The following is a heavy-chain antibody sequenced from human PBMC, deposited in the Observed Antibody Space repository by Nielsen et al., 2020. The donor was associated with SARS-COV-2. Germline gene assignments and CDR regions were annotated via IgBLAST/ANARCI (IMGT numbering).Heavy chain of an antibody. D-gene: IGHD6-19*01. CDR3: ARGSAVAGTDFDY. CDR1: GYTFTGYY. J-gene: IGHJ4*02. CDR2: INPNSGGT. V-gene: IGHV1-2*06. Sequence: ASVKVSCKASGYTFTGYYMHWVRQAPGQGLEWMGRINPNSGGTNYAQKFQGRVTMTRDTSISTAYMELSRLRSDDTALYYCARGSAVAGTDFDYWGQGTLVTVSS.